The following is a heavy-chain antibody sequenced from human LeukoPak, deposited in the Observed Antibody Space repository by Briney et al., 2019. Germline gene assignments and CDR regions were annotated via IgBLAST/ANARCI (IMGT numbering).Heavy chain of an antibody. CDR3: ARDGYCSSTSCAPGDY. V-gene: IGHV3-33*01. D-gene: IGHD2-2*03. Sequence: GGSLRLSCAASGFTFSSYGMHWVRQAPGKGLEWVAVIWYDGSNKYYADSVKGRFTISRDNSKNTPYLQMNSLRAEDTAVYYCARDGYCSSTSCAPGDYWGQGTLVTVSS. CDR2: IWYDGSNK. CDR1: GFTFSSYG. J-gene: IGHJ4*02.